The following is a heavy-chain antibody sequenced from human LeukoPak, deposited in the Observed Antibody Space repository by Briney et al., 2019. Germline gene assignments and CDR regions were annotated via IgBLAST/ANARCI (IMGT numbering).Heavy chain of an antibody. V-gene: IGHV1-69*04. J-gene: IGHJ6*02. CDR3: ARDAGFRSPRHYYYGMDV. Sequence: GASVKVSCKASGGTFSSYTSSWVRQAPGQGLEWMGRIIPILGIANYAQKFQGRVTITADKSTSTAYMELSSLRSEDTAVYYCARDAGFRSPRHYYYGMDVWGQGTTVTVSS. CDR1: GGTFSSYT. CDR2: IIPILGIA.